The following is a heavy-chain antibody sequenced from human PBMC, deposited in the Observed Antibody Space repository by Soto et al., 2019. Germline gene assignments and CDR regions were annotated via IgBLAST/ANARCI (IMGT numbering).Heavy chain of an antibody. D-gene: IGHD3-3*01. J-gene: IGHJ4*02. Sequence: EVQVVESGGGLVQPGGSLRLSCAASGFSVSSYYMSWFRQAPGKGLEWVSVIYRGGDIYYADSVQGRFTTSRDISRKSLDFQMNSLRVADTAVYYCARDRRDGDTIWGQGAVVTVSS. V-gene: IGHV3-66*01. CDR3: ARDRRDGDTI. CDR2: IYRGGDI. CDR1: GFSVSSYY.